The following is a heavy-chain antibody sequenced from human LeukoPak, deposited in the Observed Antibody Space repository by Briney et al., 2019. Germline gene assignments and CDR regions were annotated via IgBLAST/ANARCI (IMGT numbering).Heavy chain of an antibody. CDR2: IQSTGTTI. Sequence: PGGSLRLSCAASGFTFSYFEMNWVRQAPGKGLEWVSYIQSTGTTIHYADSVKGRFIISRDNAENSLYLQVNNLRVEDTAVYYCAELGITMIGGVWGKGTTVTIPS. CDR3: AELGITMIGGV. D-gene: IGHD3-10*02. CDR1: GFTFSYFE. J-gene: IGHJ6*04. V-gene: IGHV3-48*03.